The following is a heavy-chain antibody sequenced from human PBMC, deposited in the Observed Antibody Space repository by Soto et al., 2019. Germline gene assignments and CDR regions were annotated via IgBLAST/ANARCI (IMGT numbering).Heavy chain of an antibody. V-gene: IGHV1-3*01. CDR3: ARCKGYYDFWSGYFGPFDYYYGMDV. CDR2: INAGNGNT. D-gene: IGHD3-3*01. J-gene: IGHJ6*02. CDR1: GYTFTSYA. Sequence: ASVKVSCKASGYTFTSYAMHWVRQAPGQRLEWMGWINAGNGNTKYSQKFQGRVTITRDTSASTAYMELSSLRSDDTAVYYCARCKGYYDFWSGYFGPFDYYYGMDVWGQGTTVTVSS.